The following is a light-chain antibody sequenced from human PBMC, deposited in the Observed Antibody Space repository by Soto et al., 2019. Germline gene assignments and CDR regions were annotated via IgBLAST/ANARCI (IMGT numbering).Light chain of an antibody. V-gene: IGLV2-14*01. CDR1: SSDVGGYDH. CDR3: MSYAGMYTYV. J-gene: IGLJ1*01. CDR2: EVN. Sequence: QSALTQPASVSGSPGQSITISCTGTSSDVGGYDHVAWYQQHPGKAPKLMIYEVNNRPSGISNRFSGSKSGNTASLTISGLQAEDEADYFCMSYAGMYTYVFGTGTKVTVL.